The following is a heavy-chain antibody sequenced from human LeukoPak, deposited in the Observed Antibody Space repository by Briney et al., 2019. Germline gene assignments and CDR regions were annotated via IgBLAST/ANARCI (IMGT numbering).Heavy chain of an antibody. V-gene: IGHV4-59*08. J-gene: IGHJ5*02. D-gene: IGHD3-22*01. Sequence: PSETLSLTCTVSGDSISSYYWGWIRQPPGKGLEWIGYIYYSGSTNYNPSLKSRVTISVDTSKNQFSLKLSSVTAAVTAVYYCARLYYDSSRYPNWFDPRGQGTLVTVSS. CDR3: ARLYYDSSRYPNWFDP. CDR1: GDSISSYY. CDR2: IYYSGST.